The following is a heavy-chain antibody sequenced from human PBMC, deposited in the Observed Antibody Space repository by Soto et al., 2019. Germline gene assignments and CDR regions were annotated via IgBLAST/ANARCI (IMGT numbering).Heavy chain of an antibody. Sequence: QVQLVESGGGLVKPGGSLRLSCAASGIIFSDYMSWVRQAPGKGLEWLSYISGSGRTIYSADSVKGRFTISRDNATNSLHLQMNNLRAEATAVYYCARLPFPWGWFDPWGQGTLVTVSS. J-gene: IGHJ5*02. D-gene: IGHD3-16*01. CDR1: GIIFSDY. CDR3: ARLPFPWGWFDP. CDR2: ISGSGRTI. V-gene: IGHV3-11*01.